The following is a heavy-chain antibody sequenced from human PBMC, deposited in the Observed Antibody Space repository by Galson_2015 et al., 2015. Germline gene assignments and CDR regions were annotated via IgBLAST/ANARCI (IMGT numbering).Heavy chain of an antibody. CDR1: GGSISSGGYY. D-gene: IGHD3-3*01. CDR3: ARQELGITIFGVVNPDAFDI. CDR2: IYYSGST. J-gene: IGHJ3*02. Sequence: ETLSRTCTVSGGSISSGGYYWSWIRQPPGKGLEWIGSIYYSGSTYYNPSLKSRVTISVDKSKNQFSLKLSSVTAADTAVYYCARQELGITIFGVVNPDAFDIWGQGTMVTVSS. V-gene: IGHV4-39*01.